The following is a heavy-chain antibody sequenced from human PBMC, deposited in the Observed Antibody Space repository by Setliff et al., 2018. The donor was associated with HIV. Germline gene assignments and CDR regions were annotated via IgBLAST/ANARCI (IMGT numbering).Heavy chain of an antibody. CDR1: GASVGSGDYY. J-gene: IGHJ4*02. Sequence: SETLSLTCSVSGASVGSGDYYWHWIRQHPEKALKWIGYIFHSGDTYYNPSLKSRISMSVDTSKNQFSLELTSLTAADTAVYYCSTRPRIAARPFDYWGQGMLVTVSS. V-gene: IGHV4-31*03. D-gene: IGHD6-6*01. CDR3: STRPRIAARPFDY. CDR2: IFHSGDT.